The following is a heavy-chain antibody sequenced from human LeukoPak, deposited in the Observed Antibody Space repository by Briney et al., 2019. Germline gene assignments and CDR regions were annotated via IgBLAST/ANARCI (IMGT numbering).Heavy chain of an antibody. CDR3: ASAAPFDY. Sequence: SGGSLRLSCAASGFTVSGNEMSWVRQALGKGLEWVSSISGGSTYYADSVKGRFTISRDNAKNSLYLQMNSLRAEDTAVYYCASAAPFDYWGQGTLVTVSS. CDR1: GFTVSGNE. CDR2: ISGGST. J-gene: IGHJ4*02. V-gene: IGHV3-38-3*01. D-gene: IGHD6-6*01.